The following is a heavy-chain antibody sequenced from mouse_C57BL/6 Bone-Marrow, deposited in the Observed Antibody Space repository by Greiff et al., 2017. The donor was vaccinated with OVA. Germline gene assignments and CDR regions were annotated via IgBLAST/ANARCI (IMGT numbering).Heavy chain of an antibody. J-gene: IGHJ4*01. D-gene: IGHD1-1*02. CDR2: ISYDGSN. CDR3: ARELWSYAMDY. CDR1: GYSITSGYY. V-gene: IGHV3-6*01. Sequence: VQLQQSGPGLVKPSQSLSLTCSVTGYSITSGYYWNWIRQFPGNKLEWMGYISYDGSNNYNPSLKNRISITRDTSKNQFFLKLNSVTTEDTATYYCARELWSYAMDYWGQGTSVTVSS.